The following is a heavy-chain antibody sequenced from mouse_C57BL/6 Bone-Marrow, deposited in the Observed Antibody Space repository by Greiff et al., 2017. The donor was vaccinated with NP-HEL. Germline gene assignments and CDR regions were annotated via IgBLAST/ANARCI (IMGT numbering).Heavy chain of an antibody. CDR1: GFTFSDYG. J-gene: IGHJ1*03. CDR2: ISNLAYSI. V-gene: IGHV5-15*01. D-gene: IGHD2-4*01. Sequence: EVKVVESGGGLVQPGGSLKLSCAASGFTFSDYGMAWVRQAPRKGPEWVAFISNLAYSIYYADTVTGRFTLSRANAKNTLYLEMSSLRSEDTAMYYCARQGDYRCYFDVWGTGTTVTVSS. CDR3: ARQGDYRCYFDV.